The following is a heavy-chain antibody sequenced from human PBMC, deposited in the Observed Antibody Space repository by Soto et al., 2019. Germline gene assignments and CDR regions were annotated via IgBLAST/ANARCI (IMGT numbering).Heavy chain of an antibody. Sequence: QVQLVQSGAEVKKPGSSVKVSCKASGGTFSSYAISWVRQAPGQGFEWMGGFNPIFETANYAQKFQGRVTITADESTNTAYMELSSLRSEDTAVYYCTRGITLIRGVIPPGYYYGMDVWGQGTTVAVSS. CDR1: GGTFSSYA. CDR2: FNPIFETA. CDR3: TRGITLIRGVIPPGYYYGMDV. D-gene: IGHD3-10*01. V-gene: IGHV1-69*01. J-gene: IGHJ6*02.